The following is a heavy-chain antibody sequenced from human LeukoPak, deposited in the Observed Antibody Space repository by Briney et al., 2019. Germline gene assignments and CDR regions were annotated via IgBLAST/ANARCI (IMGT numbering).Heavy chain of an antibody. Sequence: GGSLRLSCAASGFTFSSYGMHWVRQAPGKGLEWVAVISYDGSNKYYADSVKGRFTISRDNSKNTLYLQMNSLKTEDTAVYYCTTQDSPYYDFWSGYYPNDAFDIWGQGTMVTVSS. CDR1: GFTFSSYG. V-gene: IGHV3-30*12. CDR3: TTQDSPYYDFWSGYYPNDAFDI. CDR2: ISYDGSNK. D-gene: IGHD3-3*01. J-gene: IGHJ3*02.